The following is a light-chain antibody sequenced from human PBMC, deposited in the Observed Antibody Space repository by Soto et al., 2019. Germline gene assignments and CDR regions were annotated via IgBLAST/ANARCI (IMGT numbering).Light chain of an antibody. Sequence: DLVMTQTPLSLSVTPGQPASISCKSSQSLLYSDGKTYLSWYLQKPGQPPQLLIYEVSNRFSGVPESVSGSGSGTDFTLRISRVEAEDVGVYSCMQTVQLPGTFGKGTKVEIK. J-gene: IGKJ1*01. CDR1: QSLLYSDGKTY. CDR3: MQTVQLPGT. V-gene: IGKV2D-29*01. CDR2: EVS.